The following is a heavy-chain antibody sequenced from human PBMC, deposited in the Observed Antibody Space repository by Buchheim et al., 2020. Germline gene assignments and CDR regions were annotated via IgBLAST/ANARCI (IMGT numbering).Heavy chain of an antibody. CDR2: ILYNGNT. CDR3: ATQRRDGYNFWNY. Sequence: QLQLQESGPGLVKPSETLSLTCSVSGDSIISRSHYWGWIRQPPGKGLEWVGSILYNGNTYYSPSLKSRVPVFADTSKNQFSLKLSSVTAADTAVYYCATQRRDGYNFWNYWGQGTL. J-gene: IGHJ4*02. D-gene: IGHD5-24*01. V-gene: IGHV4-39*01. CDR1: GDSIISRSHY.